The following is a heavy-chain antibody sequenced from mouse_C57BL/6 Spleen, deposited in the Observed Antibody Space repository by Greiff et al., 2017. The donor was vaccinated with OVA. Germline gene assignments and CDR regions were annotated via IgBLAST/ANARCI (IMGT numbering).Heavy chain of an antibody. J-gene: IGHJ2*01. CDR2: IDPSDSYT. CDR1: GCTFTSYW. V-gene: IGHV1-69*01. CDR3: ARSADYSNLYYFDY. D-gene: IGHD2-5*01. Sequence: VQLQQPGAELVMPGASVKLSCKASGCTFTSYWMHWVKQRPGQGLEWIGEIDPSDSYTNYNQKFKGKSTLTVDKSSSTAYMQLSSLTSEDSAVYYCARSADYSNLYYFDYWGQGTTLTVSS.